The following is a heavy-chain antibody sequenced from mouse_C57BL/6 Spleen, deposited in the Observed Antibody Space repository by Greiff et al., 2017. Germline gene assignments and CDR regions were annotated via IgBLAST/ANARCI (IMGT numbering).Heavy chain of an antibody. CDR2: IHPNSGST. CDR3: ARSIITTVVLDY. Sequence: QVQLQQPGAELVKPGASVKLSCKASGYTFTSYWMHWVKQRPGQGLEWIGMIHPNSGSTNYNEKFKSKATLTVDISSSTAYMQLSILTSEDSAVYYCARSIITTVVLDYWGQGTTLTVSS. J-gene: IGHJ2*01. CDR1: GYTFTSYW. V-gene: IGHV1-64*01. D-gene: IGHD1-1*01.